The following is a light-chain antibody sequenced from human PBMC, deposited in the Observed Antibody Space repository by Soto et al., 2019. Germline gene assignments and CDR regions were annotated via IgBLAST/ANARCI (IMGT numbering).Light chain of an antibody. V-gene: IGKV1-8*01. J-gene: IGKJ1*01. Sequence: AIRMTQSPSSLSASTGDRVTITCRASQGISSYLALYQQKPAKAPKLLIHAASTLQSGVPSRFSGSGSGTDFTLTISCLQSEDFATYYCQQYYSYPPTFGQGTKVDIK. CDR1: QGISSY. CDR2: AAS. CDR3: QQYYSYPPT.